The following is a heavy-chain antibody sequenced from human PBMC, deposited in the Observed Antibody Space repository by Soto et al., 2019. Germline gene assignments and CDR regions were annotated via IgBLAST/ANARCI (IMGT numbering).Heavy chain of an antibody. V-gene: IGHV3-74*01. J-gene: IGHJ4*02. D-gene: IGHD1-20*01. Sequence: EVQLVESRGGLVQPGGSLRLSCVASGFTFSNYWMHWVRQAPGKGLVWVSRISPDGSNTNYADSVKGRFTISRDNAKNTVYLQMNSLRAEDTALYYCARDKWKSYWGQGTLVTVSS. CDR2: ISPDGSNT. CDR3: ARDKWKSY. CDR1: GFTFSNYW.